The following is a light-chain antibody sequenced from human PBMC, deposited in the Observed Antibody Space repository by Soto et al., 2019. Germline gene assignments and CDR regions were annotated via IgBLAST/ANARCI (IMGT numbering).Light chain of an antibody. J-gene: IGLJ3*02. V-gene: IGLV1-40*01. CDR3: QAYDYTLTASV. CDR2: GNR. Sequence: QSVLTQPPSVSGAPGQRVTLSCTGNTSNLGAGYDVHWYQQLPGAAPKLVIFGNRNPPSGVPERFSGSKSGTSASLAITGLQAEDEADYYCQAYDYTLTASVFGGGTKLTVL. CDR1: TSNLGAGYD.